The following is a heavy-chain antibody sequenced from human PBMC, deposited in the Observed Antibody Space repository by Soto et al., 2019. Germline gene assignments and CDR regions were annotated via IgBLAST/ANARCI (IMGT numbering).Heavy chain of an antibody. CDR3: ARTPRPNYDFWSGPNWFDP. CDR2: ISAYNGNT. Sequence: VASVKVSCKACGYSFTSYVISWVRQAPGQGLEWMGWISAYNGNTNYAQKLQGRVTMTTDTSTSTAYMELRSLRSDDTAVYYCARTPRPNYDFWSGPNWFDPWGQGTLVTVSS. J-gene: IGHJ5*02. V-gene: IGHV1-18*01. CDR1: GYSFTSYV. D-gene: IGHD3-3*01.